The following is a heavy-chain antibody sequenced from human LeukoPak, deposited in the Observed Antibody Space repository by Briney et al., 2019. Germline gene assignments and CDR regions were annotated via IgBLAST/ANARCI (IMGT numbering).Heavy chain of an antibody. J-gene: IGHJ6*03. CDR3: AKRRGLELLYYYYMDV. D-gene: IGHD1-7*01. CDR1: GFTFSSYA. V-gene: IGHV3-30*04. CDR2: ISYDGSNK. Sequence: GGSLRLSCAASGFTFSSYAMHWVRQAPGKGLEWVAVISYDGSNKYYADSVKGRFTISRDNSKNTLYLQMNSLRAEDTAVYYCAKRRGLELLYYYYMDVWGKGTTVTVSS.